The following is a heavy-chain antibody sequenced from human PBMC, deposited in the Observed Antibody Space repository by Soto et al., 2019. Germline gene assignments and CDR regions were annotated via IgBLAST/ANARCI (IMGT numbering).Heavy chain of an antibody. CDR3: ARDQRRIATFTSVGENYFDY. CDR2: INPSGGST. D-gene: IGHD6-13*01. V-gene: IGHV1-46*01. J-gene: IGHJ4*02. Sequence: ASVKVSCKASGYTFTNYYMHWVRQAPGQGLEWMGIINPSGGSTTYAQKFQGRVTMTRDTSTSTVYMDLSSLKSEDTAVYYCARDQRRIATFTSVGENYFDYWGQGALLTVYS. CDR1: GYTFTNYY.